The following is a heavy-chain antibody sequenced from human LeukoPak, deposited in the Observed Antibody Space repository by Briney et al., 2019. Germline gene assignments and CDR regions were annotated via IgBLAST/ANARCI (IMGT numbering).Heavy chain of an antibody. Sequence: SVKVSCKASGGTLSNYGINWVRQAPGQGLEWMGRIIPMIGTPNYAQKFQGRVTITADKSTTTAYMELSSLRSEDTAVYYCARPTGRLGAFEIWGQGTLVTVSS. CDR3: ARPTGRLGAFEI. CDR1: GGTLSNYG. J-gene: IGHJ3*02. D-gene: IGHD3-9*01. V-gene: IGHV1-69*04. CDR2: IIPMIGTP.